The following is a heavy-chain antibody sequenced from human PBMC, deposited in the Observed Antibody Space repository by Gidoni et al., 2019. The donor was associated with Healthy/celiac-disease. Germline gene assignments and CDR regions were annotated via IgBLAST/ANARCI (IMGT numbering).Heavy chain of an antibody. CDR3: AREEDTAMVIDY. D-gene: IGHD5-18*01. CDR2: INAGNGNT. J-gene: IGHJ4*02. CDR1: GYTFTSYA. V-gene: IGHV1-3*01. Sequence: QVQLVQSGAEVKKPGASVKVSCTAYGYTFTSYAMHWVRQAPGQRLEWMGWINAGNGNTKYSQKFQGRVTITRDTSASTAYMELSSLRSEDTAVYYCAREEDTAMVIDYWGQGTLVTVSS.